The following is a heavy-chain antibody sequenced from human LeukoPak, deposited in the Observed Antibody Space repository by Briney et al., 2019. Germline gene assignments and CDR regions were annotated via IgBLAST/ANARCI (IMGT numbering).Heavy chain of an antibody. CDR1: GGSISSSSYY. J-gene: IGHJ1*01. CDR2: IYYSGST. D-gene: IGHD3-22*01. CDR3: ARDSSGYYFQH. V-gene: IGHV4-39*07. Sequence: PSETLSLTCTVSGGSISSSSYYWGWIRQPPGKGLEWIGSIYYSGSTYYNPSLKSRVTISVDTSQNQFSLKLSSVTAADTAVYYCARDSSGYYFQHWGQGTLVTVSS.